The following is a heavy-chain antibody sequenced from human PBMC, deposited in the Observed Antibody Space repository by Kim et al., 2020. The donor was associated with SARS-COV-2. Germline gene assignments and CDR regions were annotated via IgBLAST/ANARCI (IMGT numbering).Heavy chain of an antibody. CDR2: IWYDGSNK. CDR3: ARATSSQNPPRDV. V-gene: IGHV3-30-3*01. J-gene: IGHJ6*02. Sequence: GGSLRLSCAASGFTFSDYALHWVRQAPGKGLEWVGVIWYDGSNKYYADSVKGRFTISRDNSKNTLYLQMSSLRAEDTAVYFCARATSSQNPPRDVWGQGTTVTVSS. CDR1: GFTFSDYA. D-gene: IGHD6-6*01.